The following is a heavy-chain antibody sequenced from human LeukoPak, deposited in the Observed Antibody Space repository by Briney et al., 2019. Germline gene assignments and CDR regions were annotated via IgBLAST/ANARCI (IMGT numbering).Heavy chain of an antibody. J-gene: IGHJ5*02. CDR3: AKDLVAPLRSLFDP. CDR1: GFTFSNYA. CDR2: ISGSGGST. Sequence: PGGSLRLSCAASGFTFSNYAMSWVRQAPGKGLEWVSAISGSGGSTYYADSVKGRFTISRDNSKNTLYLQMNSLRAEDTAVYYCAKDLVAPLRSLFDPWGQGTLVTVSS. V-gene: IGHV3-23*01. D-gene: IGHD3-10*01.